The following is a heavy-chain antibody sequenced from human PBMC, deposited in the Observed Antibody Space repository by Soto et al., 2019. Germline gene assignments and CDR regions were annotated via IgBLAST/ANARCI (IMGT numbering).Heavy chain of an antibody. D-gene: IGHD2-21*02. Sequence: GASVKVSCKASGYTFTSYYISWVRQAPGQGLEWMGWISAYNGNTNYAQKLQGRVTMTTDTSTSTAYMELRSLRSDDTAVYYCARDLGGVVVTAMFDPWGQGTLVTVSS. CDR1: GYTFTSYY. CDR3: ARDLGGVVVTAMFDP. CDR2: ISAYNGNT. V-gene: IGHV1-18*01. J-gene: IGHJ5*02.